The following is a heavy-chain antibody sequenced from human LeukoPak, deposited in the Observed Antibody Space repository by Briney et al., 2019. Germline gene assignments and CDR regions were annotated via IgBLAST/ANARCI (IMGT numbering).Heavy chain of an antibody. D-gene: IGHD6-13*01. CDR2: ISYDGSNK. CDR1: GFTFGSYA. Sequence: PGGSLRLSCAASGFTFGSYAMHWVRQAPGKGLEWVAVISYDGSNKYYADSVKGRFTISRDNSKNTLYLQMNSLRAEDTAVYYCARDSSSSWYYFDNWGQGTLVTVSS. J-gene: IGHJ4*02. V-gene: IGHV3-30-3*01. CDR3: ARDSSSSWYYFDN.